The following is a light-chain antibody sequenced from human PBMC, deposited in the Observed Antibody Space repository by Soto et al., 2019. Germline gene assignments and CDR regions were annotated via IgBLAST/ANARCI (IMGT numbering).Light chain of an antibody. CDR2: AAS. CDR3: QQYGNSPST. J-gene: IGKJ1*01. CDR1: QSVTSNY. V-gene: IGKV3-20*01. Sequence: EIVLTQSPGTQSLSPGERATLSCRASQSVTSNYLAWFQQRSGQAPRLLIYAASRRAAGIPDRFSGSGSETDFTLTISRLEPEDFAVYYCQQYGNSPSTFGQGTKVDIE.